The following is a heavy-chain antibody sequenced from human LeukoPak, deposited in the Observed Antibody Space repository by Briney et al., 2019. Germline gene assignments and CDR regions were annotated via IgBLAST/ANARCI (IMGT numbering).Heavy chain of an antibody. CDR1: GGSFSGYY. V-gene: IGHV4-34*01. CDR3: VRGSRVYCGGDCYYY. CDR2: INPSGST. D-gene: IGHD2-21*02. Sequence: SETLSLTCTVFGGSFSGYYWSWIRQPPDKGLEWIGEINPSGSTNYNPSLKTRVTISTDASKNHFSLNLNSVTAADTGVYYCVRGSRVYCGGDCYYYWGQGTLVTVSS. J-gene: IGHJ4*02.